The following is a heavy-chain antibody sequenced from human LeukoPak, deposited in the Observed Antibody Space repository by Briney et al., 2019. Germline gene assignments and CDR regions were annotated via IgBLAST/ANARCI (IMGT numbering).Heavy chain of an antibody. CDR2: IYSGGST. CDR3: VRSGGTSARYFDWT. D-gene: IGHD3-9*01. Sequence: GGSLRLSCAASGFTVSSNYMSWVRQAPGKGLEWISVIYSGGSTYYADSVKGRFTISRDNSKNTLYLQMNSLRAEDTAVYYCVRSGGTSARYFDWTWGQGTLVTVSS. V-gene: IGHV3-53*01. CDR1: GFTVSSNY. J-gene: IGHJ4*02.